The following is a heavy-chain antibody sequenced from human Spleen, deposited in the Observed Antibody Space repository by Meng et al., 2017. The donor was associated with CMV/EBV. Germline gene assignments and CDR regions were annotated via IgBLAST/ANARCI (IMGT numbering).Heavy chain of an antibody. V-gene: IGHV4-59*01. CDR1: GGSISSYY. J-gene: IGHJ6*02. Sequence: SETLSLTCTVSGGSISSYYWSWILQPPGKGLEGIGYIYYSGSTNYNPSLKSRVTISVDTSKNQFSLKLSSVTAADTAVDYCAREQYLSRGYYGMDVWGQGTTVTVSS. D-gene: IGHD3-10*01. CDR2: IYYSGST. CDR3: AREQYLSRGYYGMDV.